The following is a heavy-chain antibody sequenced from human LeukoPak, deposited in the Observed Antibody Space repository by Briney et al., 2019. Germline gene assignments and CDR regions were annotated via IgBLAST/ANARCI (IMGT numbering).Heavy chain of an antibody. CDR3: ARGIAAAGGYDAFDI. D-gene: IGHD6-13*01. V-gene: IGHV1-46*01. Sequence: ASVKVSCKASGYTFTGYYMHWVRQAPGQGLEWMGIINPSGGSTSYAQKFQGRVTMTRDMSTSTVYMELSSLRSEDTAVYYCARGIAAAGGYDAFDIWGQGTMVTVSS. CDR2: INPSGGST. J-gene: IGHJ3*02. CDR1: GYTFTGYY.